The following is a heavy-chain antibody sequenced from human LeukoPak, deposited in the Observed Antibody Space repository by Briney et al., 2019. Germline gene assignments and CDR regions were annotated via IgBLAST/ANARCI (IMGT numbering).Heavy chain of an antibody. D-gene: IGHD6-13*01. Sequence: SETLSLTCAVSGGSISSGGYSWSWIRQPPGKGLEWIGYIYYSGSTYYNPSLKSRVTISVDTSKNQFSLKLSSVTAADTAVYYCAAACSHTNWFDPWGQGTLVTVSS. V-gene: IGHV4-30-4*07. CDR1: GGSISSGGYS. CDR2: IYYSGST. CDR3: AAACSHTNWFDP. J-gene: IGHJ5*02.